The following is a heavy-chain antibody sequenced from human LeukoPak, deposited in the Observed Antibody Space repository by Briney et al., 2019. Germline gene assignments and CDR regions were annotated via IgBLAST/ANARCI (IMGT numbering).Heavy chain of an antibody. CDR2: INPNSGGT. D-gene: IGHD1-26*01. J-gene: IGHJ4*02. V-gene: IGHV1-2*02. CDR1: GYTFSNYA. CDR3: ARDPYSGSYYGPFDY. Sequence: ASVKVSCKASGYTFSNYAINWVRQAPGQGLEWMGWINPNSGGTNYAQKFQGRVTMTRDTSISTAYMELSRLRSDDTAVYYCARDPYSGSYYGPFDYWGQGTLVTVSS.